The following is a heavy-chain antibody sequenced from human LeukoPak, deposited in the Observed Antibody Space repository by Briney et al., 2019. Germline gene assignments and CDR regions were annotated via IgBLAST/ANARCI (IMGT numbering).Heavy chain of an antibody. CDR2: IYSGGST. CDR1: GFTASSNY. CDR3: ARGFGSTGYSYGHNYFDY. J-gene: IGHJ4*02. D-gene: IGHD5-18*01. V-gene: IGHV3-66*01. Sequence: GGSLRLSCAASGFTASSNYMSWVRQAPGKGLEWVSVIYSGGSTYYADSVKGRFTISRDNSKNTLYLQMNSLRAEDTAVYYCARGFGSTGYSYGHNYFDYWGRGTLVTVSS.